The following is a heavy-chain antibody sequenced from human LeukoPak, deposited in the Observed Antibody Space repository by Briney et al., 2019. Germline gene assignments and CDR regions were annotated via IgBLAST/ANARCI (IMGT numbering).Heavy chain of an antibody. CDR3: ARLRGSWYAFDI. J-gene: IGHJ3*02. D-gene: IGHD6-13*01. CDR1: GYTFTGYY. V-gene: IGHV1-2*02. Sequence: ASVKVSCKASGYTFTGYYMHWVRQAPGQGLEWMGWINPNSGGTKYAQKFQGRVTMTRDTSISTAYMELSRLRSDGTAVYYCARLRGSWYAFDIWGQGTMVTVSS. CDR2: INPNSGGT.